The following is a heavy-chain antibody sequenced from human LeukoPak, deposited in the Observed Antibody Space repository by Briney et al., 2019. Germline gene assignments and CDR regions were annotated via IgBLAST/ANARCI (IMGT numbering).Heavy chain of an antibody. Sequence: SETLSLTCTVSGGSISSSYWSWIRQPPGKGLEWIGYVYYSGSTNYNPSLKSRVTMSVDTSKNEFSLKLSSVTAADTAVYYCARIDILTGYFNYWGQGTLVTVSS. CDR2: VYYSGST. J-gene: IGHJ4*02. CDR1: GGSISSSY. D-gene: IGHD3-9*01. V-gene: IGHV4-59*08. CDR3: ARIDILTGYFNY.